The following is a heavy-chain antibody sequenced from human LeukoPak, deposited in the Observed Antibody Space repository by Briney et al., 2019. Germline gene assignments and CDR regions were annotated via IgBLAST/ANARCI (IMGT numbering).Heavy chain of an antibody. CDR1: GFRFTNDY. J-gene: IGHJ4*01. CDR2: IYAGGST. D-gene: IGHD3-9*01. V-gene: IGHV3-66*01. CDR3: ATDIRSSPLGF. Sequence: GRSLRLSCAVSGFRFTNDYMNWVRQAPGKGLEWVSIIYAGGSTYYADSVKGRFTISRDSSNNTLSLQMSNLRADDSGLYYCATDIRSSPLGFWGHGTLVTVSS.